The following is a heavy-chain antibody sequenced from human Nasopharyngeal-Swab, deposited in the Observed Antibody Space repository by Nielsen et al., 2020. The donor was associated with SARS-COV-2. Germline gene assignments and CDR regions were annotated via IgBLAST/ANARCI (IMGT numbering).Heavy chain of an antibody. CDR1: GYTFTSYG. J-gene: IGHJ4*02. Sequence: ASVKVSCKASGYTFTSYGISWVRQAPGQGLEWMGWISAYNGNTNYAQKLQGRVTITADKSTSTAYMELSSLRSEDTAVYYCARCRDGYNYFDYWGQGTLVTVSS. D-gene: IGHD5-24*01. V-gene: IGHV1-18*04. CDR3: ARCRDGYNYFDY. CDR2: ISAYNGNT.